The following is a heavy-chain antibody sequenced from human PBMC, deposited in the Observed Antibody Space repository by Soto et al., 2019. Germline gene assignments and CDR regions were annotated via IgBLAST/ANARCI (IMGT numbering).Heavy chain of an antibody. CDR3: ARLVGWFGELYNY. CDR2: IYYSGST. J-gene: IGHJ4*02. D-gene: IGHD3-10*01. CDR1: GGSISSSSYY. Sequence: QLQLQESGPGLVKPSETLSLTCTVSGGSISSSSYYWGWIRQPPGKGLEWIGSIYYSGSTYYNPSLQSRVTISVDKSKNQCPLTLSSVTAAYTAVYYCARLVGWFGELYNYWGQGTLVT. V-gene: IGHV4-39*01.